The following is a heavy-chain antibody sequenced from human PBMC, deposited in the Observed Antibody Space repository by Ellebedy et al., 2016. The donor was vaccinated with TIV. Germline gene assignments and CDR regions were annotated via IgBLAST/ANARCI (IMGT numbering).Heavy chain of an antibody. V-gene: IGHV3-23*01. D-gene: IGHD5-18*01. CDR3: AKDRTSGDGYWVFDQ. Sequence: GESLKISCEASGFTFSNYAMGWVRQAPGKGLEWVSTISKSGDETFYSDSVQGRFTISRDNSKNTVYLQVISLRPEDTAVYYCAKDRTSGDGYWVFDQWGQGTLVTVSS. J-gene: IGHJ4*02. CDR2: ISKSGDET. CDR1: GFTFSNYA.